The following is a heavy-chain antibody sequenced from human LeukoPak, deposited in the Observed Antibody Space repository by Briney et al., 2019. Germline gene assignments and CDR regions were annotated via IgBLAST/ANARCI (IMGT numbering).Heavy chain of an antibody. D-gene: IGHD3-9*01. V-gene: IGHV4-39*01. J-gene: IGHJ3*02. CDR3: ARQTQYYDILAGYRTEAFDI. CDR2: IYYSGST. Sequence: SETLSLTCTVSGGSISSSSYYWVWIRQPPGKGLEWIGSIYYSGSTYYNPSLKSRITISVDTSKNQFSLKLRCVTAADTAVYYCARQTQYYDILAGYRTEAFDIWGQGTMVTVSS. CDR1: GGSISSSSYY.